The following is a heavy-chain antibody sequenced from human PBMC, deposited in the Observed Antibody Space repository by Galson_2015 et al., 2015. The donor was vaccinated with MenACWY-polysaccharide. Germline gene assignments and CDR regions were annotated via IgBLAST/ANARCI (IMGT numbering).Heavy chain of an antibody. J-gene: IGHJ4*02. CDR2: TYYRSKWYN. D-gene: IGHD3-22*01. CDR3: ARDLRPDYYDSSGALYYFDY. V-gene: IGHV6-1*01. Sequence: CAISGDSVSSNSAAWNWIRQSPSRGLEWLGRTYYRSKWYNDYAVSVKSRITINPDTSKNQFSLQLNSVTPEDTAVYYCARDLRPDYYDSSGALYYFDYWGQGTLVTVSS. CDR1: GDSVSSNSAA.